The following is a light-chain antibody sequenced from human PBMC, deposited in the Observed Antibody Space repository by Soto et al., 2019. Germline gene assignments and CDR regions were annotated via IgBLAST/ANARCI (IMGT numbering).Light chain of an antibody. CDR3: QQSKKHPRR. J-gene: IGKJ5*01. CDR2: AVS. V-gene: IGKV1-12*01. CDR1: QPIXSW. Sequence: TQCASSISASVGDSVTITCRASQPIXSWLAWFQQKPGMAPKFVXDAVSSLQSGVPSRLSGSGSGTEFTLTISSLHPEDFANYYWQQSKKHPRRFGQGTRLDIK.